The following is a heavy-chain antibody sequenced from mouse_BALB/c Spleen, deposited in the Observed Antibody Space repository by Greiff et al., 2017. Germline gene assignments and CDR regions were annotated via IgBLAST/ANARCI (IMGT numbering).Heavy chain of an antibody. D-gene: IGHD1-1*01. CDR3: AREEVYYGKGAMDY. V-gene: IGHV5-12-2*01. CDR2: ISNGGGST. CDR1: GFTFSSYT. J-gene: IGHJ4*01. Sequence: EVQRVESGGGLVQPGGSLKLSCAASGFTFSSYTMSWVRQTPEKRLEWVAYISNGGGSTYYPDTVKGRFTISRDNAKNTLYLQMSSLKSEDTAMYYCAREEVYYGKGAMDYWGQGTSVTVSS.